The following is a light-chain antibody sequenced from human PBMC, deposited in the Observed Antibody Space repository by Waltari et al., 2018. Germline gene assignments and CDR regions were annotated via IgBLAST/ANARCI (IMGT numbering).Light chain of an antibody. CDR3: SSYASSVTHV. V-gene: IGLV2-14*03. CDR1: SSDVGGYDY. Sequence: QSALTQPASVSGSPGQSITISCTGTSSDVGGYDYVSWYQQHPGKAPILIIYGVSSLPSGISIRFSGSKSGNTASLTISGLQAEDEADYYCSSYASSVTHVFGTGTKVTVL. CDR2: GVS. J-gene: IGLJ1*01.